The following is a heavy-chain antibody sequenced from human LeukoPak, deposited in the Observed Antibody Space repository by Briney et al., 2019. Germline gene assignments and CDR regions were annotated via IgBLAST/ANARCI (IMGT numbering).Heavy chain of an antibody. Sequence: GASVKVSCKASGGTFSSYAISWVRQAPGQGLEWMGRIIPILGIANYAQKFQGRVTITADKSTSTAYMELSSLRSEDTAVYYCARENQPLGMMRGGGFDYWGQGTLVTVSS. CDR2: IIPILGIA. CDR3: ARENQPLGMMRGGGFDY. J-gene: IGHJ4*02. V-gene: IGHV1-69*04. D-gene: IGHD7-27*01. CDR1: GGTFSSYA.